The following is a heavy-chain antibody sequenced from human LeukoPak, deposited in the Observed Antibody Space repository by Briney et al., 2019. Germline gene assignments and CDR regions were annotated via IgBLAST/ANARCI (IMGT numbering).Heavy chain of an antibody. D-gene: IGHD5-24*01. CDR3: AGVDGTLSHNFYMDV. V-gene: IGHV3-48*04. CDR1: GMTFSDYS. J-gene: IGHJ6*03. CDR2: ISSGGSTI. Sequence: GGSLRLSCEGFGMTFSDYSMNWVRQAPGKGLEWISFISSGGSTIYYAGSVKGRFTISRDNARNTLSLEMNSLRGDDTALYYCAGVDGTLSHNFYMDVWGKGSTVTVSS.